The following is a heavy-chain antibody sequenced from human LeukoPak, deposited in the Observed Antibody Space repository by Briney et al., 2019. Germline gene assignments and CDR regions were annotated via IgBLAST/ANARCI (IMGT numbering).Heavy chain of an antibody. CDR1: GGTFSSYA. D-gene: IGHD3-22*01. Sequence: SVKVSCKASGGTFSSYAVSWVRQAPGQGLEWMGRIIPIFGTANYAQKFQGRVTITTDESTSTAYMELSSLRSEDTAVYYCARVPVDSSGYYYGVDYWGQGTLVTVSS. CDR2: IIPIFGTA. CDR3: ARVPVDSSGYYYGVDY. J-gene: IGHJ4*02. V-gene: IGHV1-69*05.